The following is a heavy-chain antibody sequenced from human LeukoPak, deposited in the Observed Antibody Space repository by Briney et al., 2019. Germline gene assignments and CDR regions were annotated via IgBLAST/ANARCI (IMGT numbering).Heavy chain of an antibody. Sequence: PGGSLRLSCAASGFTFSSYAMTWVRQAPGRGLEWVSLISSTGTATYFADSVRGRFTISRDNSKNTLYLQMNSLRVDDTAVYYCAKGCSPTCYSWFDPWGQGTLVTVSS. CDR3: AKGCSPTCYSWFDP. V-gene: IGHV3-23*05. CDR2: ISSTGTAT. D-gene: IGHD2-2*01. J-gene: IGHJ5*02. CDR1: GFTFSSYA.